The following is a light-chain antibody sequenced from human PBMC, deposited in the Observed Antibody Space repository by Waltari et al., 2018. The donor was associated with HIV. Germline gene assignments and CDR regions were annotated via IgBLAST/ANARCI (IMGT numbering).Light chain of an antibody. J-gene: IGKJ3*01. CDR3: QQTRFSPFN. V-gene: IGKV1-12*02. Sequence: IQMTQSPSSVPASVGDRVTITCRAILGVSPWLAWYQQKPGQVPRLLVHTASNLQGGVPSRFSGSGSGTDFTLTINGLQPEDYATYYCQQTRFSPFNFGPGTKV. CDR1: LGVSPW. CDR2: TAS.